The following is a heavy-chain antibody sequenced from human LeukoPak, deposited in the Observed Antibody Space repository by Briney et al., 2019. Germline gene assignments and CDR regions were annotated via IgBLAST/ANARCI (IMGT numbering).Heavy chain of an antibody. D-gene: IGHD6-13*01. CDR2: IYHSGST. V-gene: IGHV4-30-2*01. CDR3: AREDSSSWNDAFDI. J-gene: IGHJ3*02. CDR1: GGSISSGGYY. Sequence: SETLSLTCTVSGGSISSGGYYWSWIRQPPGKGLEWIGYIYHSGSTYYNPSLKSRVTISVDRSKNQFSLKLSSVTAADTAVYYCAREDSSSWNDAFDIWGQGTMVTVSS.